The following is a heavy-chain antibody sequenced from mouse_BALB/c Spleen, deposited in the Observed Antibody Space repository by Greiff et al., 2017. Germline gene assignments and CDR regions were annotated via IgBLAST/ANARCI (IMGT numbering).Heavy chain of an antibody. V-gene: IGHV1-7*01. J-gene: IGHJ3*01. Sequence: VKLQESGAELAKPGASVKMSCKASGYTFTSYWMHWVKQRPGQGLEWIGYINPSTGYTEYNQKFKDKATLTADKSSSTAYMQLSSLTSEDSAVYFCARWATATAWFAYWGQGTLVTVSA. D-gene: IGHD1-2*01. CDR2: INPSTGYT. CDR1: GYTFTSYW. CDR3: ARWATATAWFAY.